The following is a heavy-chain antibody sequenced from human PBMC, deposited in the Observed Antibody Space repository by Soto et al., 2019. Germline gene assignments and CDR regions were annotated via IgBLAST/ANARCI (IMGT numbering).Heavy chain of an antibody. CDR2: ISDSGGST. CDR3: ANGCGGTCYSRIHY. V-gene: IGHV3-23*01. Sequence: EVQLLESGGGLVQPGGSLRLSCAASGFTFSSYAMSWVRQAPGKGLEWVSGISDSGGSTYYADSVKGRFTISRDNSKNTLYLQMNRLRAEDTAVYYYANGCGGTCYSRIHYWGQGTLVTASS. CDR1: GFTFSSYA. J-gene: IGHJ4*02. D-gene: IGHD2-15*01.